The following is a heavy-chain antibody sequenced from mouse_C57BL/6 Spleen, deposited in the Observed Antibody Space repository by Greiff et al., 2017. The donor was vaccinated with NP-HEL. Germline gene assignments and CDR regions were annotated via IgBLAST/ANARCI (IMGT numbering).Heavy chain of an antibody. CDR1: GYAFSSYW. J-gene: IGHJ1*03. V-gene: IGHV1-80*01. CDR2: IYPGDGDT. D-gene: IGHD1-1*01. Sequence: LVESGAELVKPGASVKISCKASGYAFSSYWMNWVKQRPGKGLEWIGQIYPGDGDTNYNGKFKGKATLTADKSSSTAYMQLSSLTSEDSAVYFCARIYYYGSSLYWYFDVWGTGTTVTVSS. CDR3: ARIYYYGSSLYWYFDV.